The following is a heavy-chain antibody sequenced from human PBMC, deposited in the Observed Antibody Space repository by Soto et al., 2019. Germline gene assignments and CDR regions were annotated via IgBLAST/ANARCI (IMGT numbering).Heavy chain of an antibody. D-gene: IGHD3-10*01. V-gene: IGHV3-66*01. CDR3: ARDMVRALDV. J-gene: IGHJ6*02. Sequence: EVQLVESGGGLVQPGGSLRLSCAASGFTVNSNYMSWVRQAPGKGLEWVSVIYSGGSTYYADSVKARFTISRDKSKNTLYLQMNSLRAEDTAVYYCARDMVRALDVWGQGTTVTVSS. CDR2: IYSGGST. CDR1: GFTVNSNY.